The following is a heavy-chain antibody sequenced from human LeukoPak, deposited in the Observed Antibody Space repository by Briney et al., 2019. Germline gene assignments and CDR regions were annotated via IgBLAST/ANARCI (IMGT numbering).Heavy chain of an antibody. D-gene: IGHD7-27*01. V-gene: IGHV7-4-1*02. CDR3: ARGLTGEPYYYYYYMDV. J-gene: IGHJ6*03. Sequence: ASVKVSCKASGYTFTSYAMNWVRQATGQGLEWMGWINTNTGNPTYAQGFTGRFVFSLDTSVSTAYLQISSLKAEDTAVYYCARGLTGEPYYYYYYMDVWGKGTTVTVSS. CDR1: GYTFTSYA. CDR2: INTNTGNP.